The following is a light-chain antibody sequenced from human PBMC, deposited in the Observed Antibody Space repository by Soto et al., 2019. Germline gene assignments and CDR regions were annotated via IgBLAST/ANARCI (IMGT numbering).Light chain of an antibody. CDR2: DVS. CDR3: SSYTSSSPYV. CDR1: SSDVGGYNY. Sequence: QSALTQPASVSGSPGQSITSSCTGTSSDVGGYNYVSWYQQHPGKAPKLMIYDVSNRPSGVSNRFSGSKSGNTASLTISGLQAEDEADYYCSSYTSSSPYVFGTGTKLTVL. V-gene: IGLV2-14*01. J-gene: IGLJ1*01.